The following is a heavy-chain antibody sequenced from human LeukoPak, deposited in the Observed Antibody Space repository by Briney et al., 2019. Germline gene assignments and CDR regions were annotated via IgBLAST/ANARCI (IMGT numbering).Heavy chain of an antibody. Sequence: PGGSLRLSCAASGITLSSYAMSWVRQAPGKGLEWVSSISGSEGSTHYADTVKGRFTISRDNSKNTLYLQMNSLRADDTAVYYCAKDRATYYYDSSGDSVFDYWGQGTLVTVSS. D-gene: IGHD3-22*01. V-gene: IGHV3-23*01. CDR2: ISGSEGST. CDR1: GITLSSYA. CDR3: AKDRATYYYDSSGDSVFDY. J-gene: IGHJ4*02.